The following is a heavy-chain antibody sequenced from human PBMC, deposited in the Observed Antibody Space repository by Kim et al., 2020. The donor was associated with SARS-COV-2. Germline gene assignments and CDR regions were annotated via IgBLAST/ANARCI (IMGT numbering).Heavy chain of an antibody. V-gene: IGHV4-31*03. CDR3: ARYPLKNPVPLGYYYYYGMDA. CDR1: GGSISSGGYY. CDR2: IYYSGST. Sequence: SETLSLTCTVSGGSISSGGYYWSWIRQHPGKGLEWIGYIYYSGSTYYNPSLKSRVTISVDTSNNQFSLKLSSVTAADTGVYYCARYPLKNPVPLGYYYYYGMDAWGQGTTVTVSS. J-gene: IGHJ6*02.